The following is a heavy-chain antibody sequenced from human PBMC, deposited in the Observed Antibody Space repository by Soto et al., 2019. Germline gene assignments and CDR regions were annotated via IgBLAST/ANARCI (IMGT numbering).Heavy chain of an antibody. V-gene: IGHV4-59*01. D-gene: IGHD3-16*01. CDR3: ARLGGVAIHSDLNYYYYSMDV. J-gene: IGHJ6*02. Sequence: SETLSLTCTVSGGSISSYYWSWIRQPPGKGLEWIGYIYYSGSTNYNPSLKSRVTISVDTSKNQFSLKLSSVTAADTAVYYCARLGGVAIHSDLNYYYYSMDVWGQGTTVTVSS. CDR1: GGSISSYY. CDR2: IYYSGST.